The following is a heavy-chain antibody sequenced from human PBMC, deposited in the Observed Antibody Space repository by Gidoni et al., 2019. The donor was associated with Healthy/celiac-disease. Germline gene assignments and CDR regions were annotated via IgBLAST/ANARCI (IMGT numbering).Heavy chain of an antibody. CDR2: IYYSGST. CDR1: GGSISSSSYY. D-gene: IGHD6-6*01. CDR3: FGGIAARQFGDRDYYYYGMDV. V-gene: IGHV4-39*01. J-gene: IGHJ6*02. Sequence: QLQLQESGPGLVKPSETLSLTCTVPGGSISSSSYYWGWIRQPPGKGLEWIGSIYYSGSTYYTPSLKSRVTISVDTSKNQFSLKLSSVTAADTAVYYCFGGIAARQFGDRDYYYYGMDVWGQGTTVTVSS.